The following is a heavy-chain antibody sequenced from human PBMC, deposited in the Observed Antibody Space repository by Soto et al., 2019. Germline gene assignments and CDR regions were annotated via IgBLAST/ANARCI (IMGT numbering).Heavy chain of an antibody. D-gene: IGHD1-26*01. CDR1: GGSISSSRCH. Sequence: SETLSLTCTFSGGSISSSRCHWGWIRQPPGKGLEWIASIKYSETTFYNPSLKSRVTLSVDTSKNQFALKLSSVTAAETAVYSCARHGITGSYHDAFDIWGQVTMVTFSS. V-gene: IGHV4-39*01. CDR3: ARHGITGSYHDAFDI. CDR2: IKYSETT. J-gene: IGHJ3*02.